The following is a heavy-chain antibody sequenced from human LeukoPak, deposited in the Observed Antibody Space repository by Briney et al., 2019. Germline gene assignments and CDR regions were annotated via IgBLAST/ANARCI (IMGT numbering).Heavy chain of an antibody. Sequence: NPGGSLRLSCAASGFTFSDYYMSWIRQAPGKGLEWVSYISSSGSTIYYADSVKGRFTISRDNAKNSLYLQMNSLRAEDTAVYYCARALGYCSSTSCYDFGYFQHWGQGTLVTVSS. J-gene: IGHJ1*01. CDR2: ISSSGSTI. D-gene: IGHD2-2*01. V-gene: IGHV3-11*01. CDR1: GFTFSDYY. CDR3: ARALGYCSSTSCYDFGYFQH.